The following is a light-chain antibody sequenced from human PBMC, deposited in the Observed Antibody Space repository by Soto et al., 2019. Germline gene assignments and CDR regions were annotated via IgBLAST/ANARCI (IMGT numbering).Light chain of an antibody. Sequence: ESVLTQSPSTLSLSPGERATLSCRASQSVTSSYLAWYQHKPGQAPRLLIYDASSRVTGIPDRFSGSGSGTDFTLTISRLEPEDFAVYYCQQYGSSPPSIFGQGTKLEIK. CDR2: DAS. J-gene: IGKJ2*01. V-gene: IGKV3-20*01. CDR3: QQYGSSPPSI. CDR1: QSVTSSY.